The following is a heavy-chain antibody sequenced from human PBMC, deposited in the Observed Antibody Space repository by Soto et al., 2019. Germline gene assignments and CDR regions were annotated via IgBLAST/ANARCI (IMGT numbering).Heavy chain of an antibody. J-gene: IGHJ4*02. D-gene: IGHD1-26*01. CDR3: ARRYGSAIDY. Sequence: SETLSLTCIVSGGAITTTSYYWGWIRQSPGKGLEWIGTIYYSGSTNYTPSLKSRVTISVDTSKNQFSLKLSSVTAADTAVYYCARRYGSAIDYWGQGTLVTVS. V-gene: IGHV4-39*07. CDR1: GGAITTTSYY. CDR2: IYYSGST.